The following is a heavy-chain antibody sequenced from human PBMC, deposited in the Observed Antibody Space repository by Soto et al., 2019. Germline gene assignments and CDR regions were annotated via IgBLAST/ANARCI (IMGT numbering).Heavy chain of an antibody. J-gene: IGHJ5*02. CDR3: AKGVGIAAAGTPSWFDP. Sequence: PGGSLRLSCAASGFTFSSYAMSWVRQAPGKGLEWVSAISGSGGSTYYADSVKGRFTISRDNSKNTLYLQMNSLRAEDTAVYYCAKGVGIAAAGTPSWFDPWGQGTLVTVPS. V-gene: IGHV3-23*01. CDR2: ISGSGGST. D-gene: IGHD6-13*01. CDR1: GFTFSSYA.